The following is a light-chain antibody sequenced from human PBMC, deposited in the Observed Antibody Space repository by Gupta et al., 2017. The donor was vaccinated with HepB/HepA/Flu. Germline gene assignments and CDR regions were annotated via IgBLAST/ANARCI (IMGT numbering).Light chain of an antibody. Sequence: EIVLTQSPATRPFSPGERATLSCRASPSVSSYLAWYQQKPGQAPRLLIYDASNRATGIPARFSGSGSGTDFTLTISSLEPEDFAVYYCQQRSNWPWTFGQGTKVEIK. J-gene: IGKJ1*01. CDR3: QQRSNWPWT. CDR2: DAS. CDR1: PSVSSY. V-gene: IGKV3-11*01.